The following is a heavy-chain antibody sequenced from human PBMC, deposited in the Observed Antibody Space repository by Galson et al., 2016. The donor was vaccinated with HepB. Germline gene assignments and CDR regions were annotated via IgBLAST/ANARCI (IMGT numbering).Heavy chain of an antibody. Sequence: SETLSLTCTISGSSISTYYWSWIRQPPGKGLQWIGYIYYNGGTDYNPSLKSRVTISVDTSQNHFSLKLGSLTAADTAVYYCARGDYGANFDNWGQGTLVTVSS. CDR2: IYYNGGT. V-gene: IGHV4-59*01. CDR1: GSSISTYY. CDR3: ARGDYGANFDN. D-gene: IGHD4-17*01. J-gene: IGHJ4*02.